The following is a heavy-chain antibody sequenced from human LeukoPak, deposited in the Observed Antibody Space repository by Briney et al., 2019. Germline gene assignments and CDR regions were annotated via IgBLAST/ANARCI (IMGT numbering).Heavy chain of an antibody. J-gene: IGHJ6*03. V-gene: IGHV4-4*07. CDR1: GGSISSYY. Sequence: SETLSLTCTVSGGSISSYYWSWIRQPAGKGLEWIGRIYTSGSTNYNPSLKSRVTMSVDTSKNQFSLKLSSVTAADTAVYYCARATRSPYSSSWYFGRLDRGVDYYYYYMDVWGKGTTVTVSS. CDR3: ARATRSPYSSSWYFGRLDRGVDYYYYYMDV. CDR2: IYTSGST. D-gene: IGHD6-13*01.